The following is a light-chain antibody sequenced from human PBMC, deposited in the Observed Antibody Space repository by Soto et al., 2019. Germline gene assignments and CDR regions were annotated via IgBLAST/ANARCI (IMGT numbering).Light chain of an antibody. J-gene: IGLJ1*01. CDR2: EGT. V-gene: IGLV2-23*01. CDR1: SSDVGSYNL. Sequence: LTQPASVPGSPGQSITISCTGTSSDVGSYNLVSWYQQNPGKAPKLMIYEGTKRPSGVSNRFSGSKSGNTASLTISGLQAEDEADYHCCSYAGSSTYIFGTGTRSPS. CDR3: CSYAGSSTYI.